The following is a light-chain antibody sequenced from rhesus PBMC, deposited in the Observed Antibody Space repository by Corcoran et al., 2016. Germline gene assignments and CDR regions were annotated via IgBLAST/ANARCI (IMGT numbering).Light chain of an antibody. CDR3: QQYNSLLT. V-gene: IGKV1-25*01. CDR1: QGISSN. CDR2: YAT. Sequence: DIQMTQAPSSVSASVGDRVTITCRASQGISSNLAWYQQKPGKAPKLLIYYATTLRSGVPSRFSGSGSGTEFTPTINSLQPEDFATYFCQQYNSLLTFGGGTKVEIK. J-gene: IGKJ4*01.